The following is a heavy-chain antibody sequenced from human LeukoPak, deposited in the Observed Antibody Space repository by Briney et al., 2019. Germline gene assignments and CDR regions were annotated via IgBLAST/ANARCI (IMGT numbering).Heavy chain of an antibody. CDR2: ITGSSSYI. CDR1: GFTFSTYS. CDR3: ARVPGGYTYGLIDY. J-gene: IGHJ4*02. D-gene: IGHD5-18*01. Sequence: PGGSLRLSCAASGFTFSTYSMTWVRRAPGKGLEWVSSITGSSSYIYYADSVKGRFTISRDNAKNSLYLQMNSLRAEDTAVYYCARVPGGYTYGLIDYWGQGTLVTVSS. V-gene: IGHV3-21*01.